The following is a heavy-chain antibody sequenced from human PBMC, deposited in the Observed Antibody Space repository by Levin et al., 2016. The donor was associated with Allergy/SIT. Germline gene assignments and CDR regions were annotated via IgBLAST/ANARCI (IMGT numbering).Heavy chain of an antibody. J-gene: IGHJ6*02. CDR3: ARLGIAPYYFNYAMDV. V-gene: IGHV1-18*01. D-gene: IGHD7-27*01. CDR2: IRVYNGNT. Sequence: WVRQAPGQGLEWMGWIRVYNGNTNYAQKVQGRVTLTTDTSTSTAYMELRSLKSDDTAVYYCARLGIAPYYFNYAMDVWGQGTTVTVSS.